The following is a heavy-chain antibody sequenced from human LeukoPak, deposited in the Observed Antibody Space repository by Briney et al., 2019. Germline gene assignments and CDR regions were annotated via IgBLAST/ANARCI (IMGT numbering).Heavy chain of an antibody. D-gene: IGHD2-15*01. J-gene: IGHJ6*02. Sequence: SETLSLTCTVSGGSISSYYWSWIRQPPGKGLEWIGDIYYSGNTNYNPSLKRRVTTSVDTSTNHFSLNRSSMMAADTAVYYCGRKGCSGGSYYLHYYYYGMDVWGQGTTVTVSS. CDR1: GGSISSYY. CDR3: GRKGCSGGSYYLHYYYYGMDV. CDR2: IYYSGNT. V-gene: IGHV4-59*08.